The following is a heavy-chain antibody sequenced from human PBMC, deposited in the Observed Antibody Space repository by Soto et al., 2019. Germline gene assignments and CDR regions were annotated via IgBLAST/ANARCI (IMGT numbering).Heavy chain of an antibody. J-gene: IGHJ4*02. CDR3: AKGLEAESLYYY. Sequence: GGSLRLSCAASGFTFSSYGMHWVRQAPGKGLEWVAVISYDGSNKYYADSVKGRFTISRDNSKNTLYLQMNSLRVEETAVYYCAKGLEAESLYYYWRQGTLVKVS. CDR1: GFTFSSYG. V-gene: IGHV3-30*18. CDR2: ISYDGSNK. D-gene: IGHD3-16*02.